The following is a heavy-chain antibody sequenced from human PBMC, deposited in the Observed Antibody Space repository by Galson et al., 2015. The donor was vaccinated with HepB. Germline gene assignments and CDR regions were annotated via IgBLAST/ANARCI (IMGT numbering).Heavy chain of an antibody. Sequence: ETLSLTCTVSGGSIRHYYWSWIRQPPGKGLEWIGYIYYSGSTNYNPSLKSRVTISLDTSKNQFSLKLSSVTAADTAVYYCARGYYDSGSYYRNAFDIWGQGTMVTVSS. V-gene: IGHV4-59*01. J-gene: IGHJ3*02. CDR2: IYYSGST. CDR3: ARGYYDSGSYYRNAFDI. D-gene: IGHD3-10*01. CDR1: GGSIRHYY.